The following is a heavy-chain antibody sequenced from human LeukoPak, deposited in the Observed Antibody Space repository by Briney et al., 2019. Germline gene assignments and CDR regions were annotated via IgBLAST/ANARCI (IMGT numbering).Heavy chain of an antibody. CDR1: GFTFSSYG. CDR2: IRFDGSNK. D-gene: IGHD6-6*01. V-gene: IGHV3-30*02. J-gene: IGHJ4*02. Sequence: PGGSLRLSCAASGFTFSSYGMYWVRQAPGKGLEWVAFIRFDGSNKYYADSVKGRFTISRDNAKNSVYLQMNSLRAEDTAVYYCARADDSSSGHFDYWGQGALVTVSS. CDR3: ARADDSSSGHFDY.